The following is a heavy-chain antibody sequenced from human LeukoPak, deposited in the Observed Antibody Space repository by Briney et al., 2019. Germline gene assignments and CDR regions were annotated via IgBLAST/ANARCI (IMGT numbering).Heavy chain of an antibody. CDR3: ARGSDVLRYFDWLYYFDY. D-gene: IGHD3-9*01. CDR2: INPSGGST. Sequence: ASVKVSCKASGYTFTSYYMHWVRQAPGQGLERMGIINPSGGSTSYAQKFQGRVTMTRDTSTSTVYMELSSLRSEDTAVYYCARGSDVLRYFDWLYYFDYWGQGTLVTVSS. J-gene: IGHJ4*02. CDR1: GYTFTSYY. V-gene: IGHV1-46*01.